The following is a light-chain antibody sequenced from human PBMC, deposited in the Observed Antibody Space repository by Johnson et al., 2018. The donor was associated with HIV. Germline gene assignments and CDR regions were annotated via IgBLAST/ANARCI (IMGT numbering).Light chain of an antibody. J-gene: IGLJ1*01. CDR3: GTWDSSLSSPV. CDR1: SSNIGNNF. Sequence: QSVLTQPPSVSAAPGQKVTISCSGSSSNIGNNFVSWYQQLPGRAPKLLIYDNNKRPSGIPDRFTGSKSGTSATLGITGLQTGDEADYYCGTWDSSLSSPVVGTGTKVTVL. CDR2: DNN. V-gene: IGLV1-51*01.